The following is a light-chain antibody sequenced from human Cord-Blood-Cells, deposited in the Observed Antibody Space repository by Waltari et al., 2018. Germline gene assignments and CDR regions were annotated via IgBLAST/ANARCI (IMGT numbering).Light chain of an antibody. J-gene: IGLJ1*01. CDR2: DVS. CDR3: SSYTSSSTYV. V-gene: IGLV2-14*01. Sequence: QSALTQPASVSGSPGQSITISCTGTSSDVGGYNYVSWYQQHPGKAPKLMIYDVSKRPSGVPHRFSGSKSGNTASLTISGLQAEDEADYYCSSYTSSSTYVFGTGTKVTVL. CDR1: SSDVGGYNY.